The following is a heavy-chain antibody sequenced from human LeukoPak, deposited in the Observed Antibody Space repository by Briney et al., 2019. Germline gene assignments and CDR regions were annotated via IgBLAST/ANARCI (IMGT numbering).Heavy chain of an antibody. CDR1: GYSFTSYW. D-gene: IGHD3-10*01. J-gene: IGHJ1*01. CDR3: ATYAGSSSKYFQH. CDR2: IYPGDSDT. V-gene: IGHV5-51*01. Sequence: GESLKISCKGSGYSFTSYWIGWVRQMPGKGLEWMGIIYPGDSDTRYSPSFQGQVTISADKSISTAYLHWSSLKASDTAIYYCATYAGSSSKYFQHWGQGTLVTVSS.